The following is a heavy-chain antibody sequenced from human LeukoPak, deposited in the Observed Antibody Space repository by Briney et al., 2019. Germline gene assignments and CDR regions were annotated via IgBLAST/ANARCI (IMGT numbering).Heavy chain of an antibody. V-gene: IGHV3-23*01. Sequence: GGSLRLSCAASGFTFSSYAMSWVRQAPGKGLEWVSAISGSGGSTYYADSMKGRFTISRDNSKNTLYLQMNSLRAEDTAVYYCAKSIGGYGAGCDYWGQGTLVTVSS. CDR1: GFTFSSYA. CDR2: ISGSGGST. CDR3: AKSIGGYGAGCDY. D-gene: IGHD5-12*01. J-gene: IGHJ4*02.